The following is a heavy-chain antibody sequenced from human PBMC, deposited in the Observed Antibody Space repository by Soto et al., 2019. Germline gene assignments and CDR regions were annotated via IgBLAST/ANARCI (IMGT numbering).Heavy chain of an antibody. V-gene: IGHV4-61*01. CDR1: GGSVSSGSYY. Sequence: QVQLQESGPGLVKPSETLSLTCTVSGGSVSSGSYYWSWIRQPPGKGLEWIGYIYYSGSTNYNPSLKSRVTISVDTSKNQFSLKLSSVTAADTAVYYCARGLRGGWYEGFPTAFDYWGQGTLVTVSS. CDR2: IYYSGST. CDR3: ARGLRGGWYEGFPTAFDY. J-gene: IGHJ4*02. D-gene: IGHD6-19*01.